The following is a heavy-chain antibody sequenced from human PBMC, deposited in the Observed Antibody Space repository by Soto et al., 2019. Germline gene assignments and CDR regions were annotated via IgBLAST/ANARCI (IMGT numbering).Heavy chain of an antibody. CDR2: IWYDGSNK. D-gene: IGHD2-2*01. V-gene: IGHV3-33*08. CDR1: GFTFSSYG. CDR3: ARGRDIVVVPVPMDV. Sequence: PVGSLTLSCAASGFTFSSYGMHWVRQAPGKGLEWVAVIWYDGSNKYYADSVKGRFTISRDNSKNTLYLQMNSLRAEDTAVYYCARGRDIVVVPVPMDVWGQGTTVTVS. J-gene: IGHJ6*02.